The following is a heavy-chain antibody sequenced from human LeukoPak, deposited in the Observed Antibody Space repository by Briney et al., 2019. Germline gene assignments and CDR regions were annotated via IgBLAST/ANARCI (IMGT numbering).Heavy chain of an antibody. D-gene: IGHD4-17*01. V-gene: IGHV1-18*01. CDR3: ARTRVTTVTTIDY. CDR1: GYTFTSYG. CDR2: ISAYNGNT. J-gene: IGHJ4*02. Sequence: GASVKVSCKASGYTFTSYGISWVRQAPGQGLEWMGWISAYNGNTNYAQKLQGRVTMTTDTSTSTAYMELSRLRSDDTAVYYCARTRVTTVTTIDYWGQGTLVIVSS.